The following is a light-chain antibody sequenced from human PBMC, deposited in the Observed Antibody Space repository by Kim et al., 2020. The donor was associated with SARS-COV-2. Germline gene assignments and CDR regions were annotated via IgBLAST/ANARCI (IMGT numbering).Light chain of an antibody. Sequence: ASVKHTVPLRSGHSSYDIASHQQRPEKGPRYLMNLNRDGSHTKGDGIPDGFSGSSSGAERYLTISSLQSEDEAGYYCQTWDTGIRVFGGGTKLTVL. CDR2: LNRDGSH. V-gene: IGLV4-69*01. J-gene: IGLJ3*02. CDR1: SGHSSYD. CDR3: QTWDTGIRV.